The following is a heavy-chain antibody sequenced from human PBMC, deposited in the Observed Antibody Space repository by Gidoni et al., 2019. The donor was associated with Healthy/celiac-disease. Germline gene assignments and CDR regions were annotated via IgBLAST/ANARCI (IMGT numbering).Heavy chain of an antibody. CDR2: ISSSSSYI. J-gene: IGHJ4*02. CDR1: GFTFRSYS. Sequence: EVQLVESGGGLVKPGGSLRLSCAASGFTFRSYSMNWVRQAPGKGLEWVSSISSSSSYIYYADSVKGRFTISRDNAKNSLYLQMNSLRAEDTAVYYCARVSHSSALYYFDYWGQGTLVTVSS. D-gene: IGHD3-22*01. V-gene: IGHV3-21*01. CDR3: ARVSHSSALYYFDY.